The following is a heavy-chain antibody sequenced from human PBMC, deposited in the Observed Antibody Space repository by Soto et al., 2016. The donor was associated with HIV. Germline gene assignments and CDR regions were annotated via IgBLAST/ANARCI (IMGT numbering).Heavy chain of an antibody. CDR1: GFTFSIYG. V-gene: IGHV3-33*08. CDR3: VRDLMTGYSSRPTSDY. Sequence: VQLVESGGGVVQPGRSLRLSCAASGFTFSIYGMHWVRQAPGKGLEWVAVIWYDGSDEYYGDSVKGRFTISRDNSKNTVYLQMNRLRAEDTAVYYCVRDLMTGYSSRPTSDYWGQGPWSPSPQ. CDR2: IWYDGSDE. D-gene: IGHD5-12*01. J-gene: IGHJ4*02.